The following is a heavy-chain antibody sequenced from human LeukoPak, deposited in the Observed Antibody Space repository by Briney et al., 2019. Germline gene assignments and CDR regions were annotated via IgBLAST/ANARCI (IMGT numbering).Heavy chain of an antibody. CDR3: AKSPDSSGYWVDYFDY. D-gene: IGHD3-22*01. J-gene: IGHJ4*02. CDR2: ISWNSGSI. Sequence: GGSLRLSCTASGFTFGDYAMSWVRQAPGKGLEGVSGISWNSGSIGYADSVKGRFTISRDNAKNSLYLQMNSLRAEDTALYYCAKSPDSSGYWVDYFDYWGQGTLVTVSS. CDR1: GFTFGDYA. V-gene: IGHV3-9*01.